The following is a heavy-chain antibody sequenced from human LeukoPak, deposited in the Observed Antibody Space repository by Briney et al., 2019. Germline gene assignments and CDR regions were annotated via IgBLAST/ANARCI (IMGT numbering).Heavy chain of an antibody. CDR2: IWYDGSNK. CDR3: ARGETDIVVVPAATNNFDY. J-gene: IGHJ4*02. D-gene: IGHD2-2*01. CDR1: GFTFSSYG. Sequence: GRSLRLSCAASGFTFSSYGMHWVRQAPGKGLEWVAVIWYDGSNKYYADSVKGRFTISRNNSKNTLYLQMNSLRAEDTAVYYCARGETDIVVVPAATNNFDYWGQGTLVTVSS. V-gene: IGHV3-33*01.